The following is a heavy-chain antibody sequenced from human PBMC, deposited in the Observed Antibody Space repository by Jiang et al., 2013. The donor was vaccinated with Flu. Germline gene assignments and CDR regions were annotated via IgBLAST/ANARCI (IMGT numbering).Heavy chain of an antibody. CDR2: IYHNGET. Sequence: SLTCTVSGHSITSNYYWGWIRQPPGKGLEWIGSIYHNGETYFNPSLKSRLSISLDTSKNQFSLNLYSVTAADTAFYYCARPDKNHGDYAYWGQGTLVTVSS. D-gene: IGHD4-17*01. CDR3: ARPDKNHGDYAY. J-gene: IGHJ4*02. CDR1: GHSITSNYY. V-gene: IGHV4-38-2*02.